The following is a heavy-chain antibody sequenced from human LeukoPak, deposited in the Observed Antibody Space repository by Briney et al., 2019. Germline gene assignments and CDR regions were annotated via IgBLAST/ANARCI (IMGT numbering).Heavy chain of an antibody. CDR3: ARDRGSGWYGGVDY. D-gene: IGHD6-19*01. CDR2: VYNSGSS. J-gene: IGHJ4*02. CDR1: GGSISSYY. V-gene: IGHV4-59*01. Sequence: SETLSLTCTVSGGSISSYYWSWIRQPPGKGLEWIGYVYNSGSSNYNPSLKSRVTISVDTSKNQFSLKLSSVTAADTAVYYCARDRGSGWYGGVDYWGQGTLVTVSS.